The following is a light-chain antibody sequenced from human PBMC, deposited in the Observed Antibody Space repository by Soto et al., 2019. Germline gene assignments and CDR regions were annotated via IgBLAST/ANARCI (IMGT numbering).Light chain of an antibody. CDR2: SND. J-gene: IGLJ3*02. Sequence: QAVVTQPPSASGAPGQRVTISCSGRTSNIGTNFVYWYQQFPGTAPKLLIYSNDQRPSGVPERFSASRSGTTASLVISGLRSEDEADYYCSAGDDSLNARVFGGGTKLTVL. V-gene: IGLV1-47*02. CDR1: TSNIGTNF. CDR3: SAGDDSLNARV.